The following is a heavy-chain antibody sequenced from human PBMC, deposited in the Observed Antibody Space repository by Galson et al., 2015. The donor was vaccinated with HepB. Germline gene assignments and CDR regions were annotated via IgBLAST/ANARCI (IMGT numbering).Heavy chain of an antibody. CDR2: ISSSSSTI. V-gene: IGHV3-48*02. D-gene: IGHD3-10*01. Sequence: SLRLSCAASGFTFSSYSMNWVRQAPGKGLEWVSYISSSSSTIYYADSVKGRFTISRDNAKNSLYLQMNSLRDEDTAVYYCARDSPLWFGEFYYYYGMDVWGQGTTVTVSS. CDR1: GFTFSSYS. CDR3: ARDSPLWFGEFYYYYGMDV. J-gene: IGHJ6*02.